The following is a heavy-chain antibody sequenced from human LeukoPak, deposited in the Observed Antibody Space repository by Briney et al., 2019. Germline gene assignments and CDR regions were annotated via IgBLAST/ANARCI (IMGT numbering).Heavy chain of an antibody. D-gene: IGHD3-3*01. V-gene: IGHV3-23*01. CDR2: ISGSGGST. CDR1: GFTFSSYA. CDR3: AKGFLEWLLSPTHDY. J-gene: IGHJ4*02. Sequence: GGSLRLSCEASGFTFSSYAMSWVRQAPGKGLEWVSAISGSGGSTYYADSVKGRFTISRDNSKNTLYLQMNSLRAEDTAVYYCAKGFLEWLLSPTHDYWGQGTLVTVSS.